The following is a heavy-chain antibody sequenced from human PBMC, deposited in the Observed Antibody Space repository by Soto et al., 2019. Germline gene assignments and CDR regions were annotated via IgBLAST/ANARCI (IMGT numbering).Heavy chain of an antibody. CDR2: IIPIFGTA. D-gene: IGHD3-22*01. CDR3: ARGYDSSGYPPSDYYGMDV. CDR1: GGTFSSYA. Sequence: GASVKVSCKASGGTFSSYAISWVRQAPGQRLERIRGIIPIFGTANYAQKFQGRVTITADESTSTAYMELSSLRSEDTAVYYCARGYDSSGYPPSDYYGMDVWGQGTTVTVSS. V-gene: IGHV1-69*13. J-gene: IGHJ6*02.